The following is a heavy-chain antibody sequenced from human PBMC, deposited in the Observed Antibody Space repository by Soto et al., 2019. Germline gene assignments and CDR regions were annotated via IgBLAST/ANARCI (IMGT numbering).Heavy chain of an antibody. V-gene: IGHV3-30-3*01. CDR2: ISYDGSNK. CDR3: ARDADRGSYGYIAY. Sequence: QVQLVESGGGVVQPGRSLRLSCAASGFTFSSYAMHWVRQAPGKGLEWVAVISYDGSNKYYADSVKGRFTISRDNSKNTLYLQMNSLRAEDTAVYYCARDADRGSYGYIAYWGQGTLVTVSS. D-gene: IGHD5-18*01. J-gene: IGHJ4*02. CDR1: GFTFSSYA.